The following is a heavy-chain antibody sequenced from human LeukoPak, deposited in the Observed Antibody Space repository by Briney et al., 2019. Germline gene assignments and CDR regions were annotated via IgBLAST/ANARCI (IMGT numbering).Heavy chain of an antibody. CDR1: GGSISSYY. V-gene: IGHV4-59*12. D-gene: IGHD3-10*01. CDR3: ARGELLWFGELLFNWFDP. CDR2: IYYSGST. Sequence: PSETLSLTCTVSGGSISSYYWSWIRQPPGKGLEWIGYIYYSGSTNYNPSLKSRVTISVDTSKNQFSLKLSSVTAADTAVYYCARGELLWFGELLFNWFDPWGQGTLVTVSS. J-gene: IGHJ5*02.